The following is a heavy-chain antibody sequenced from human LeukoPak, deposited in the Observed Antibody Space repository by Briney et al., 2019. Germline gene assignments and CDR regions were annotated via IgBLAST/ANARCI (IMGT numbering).Heavy chain of an antibody. J-gene: IGHJ4*02. D-gene: IGHD3-3*01. CDR1: GGTFSSYA. V-gene: IGHV7-4-1*02. CDR2: INTNTGNP. CDR3: ARSGSDDFWSGYYIL. Sequence: ASVKVSCKASGGTFSSYAISWVRQAPGQGLEWMGWINTNTGNPTYAQGFTGRFVFSLDTSVSTAYLQISSLKAEDTAVYYCARSGSDDFWSGYYILWGQGTLVTVSS.